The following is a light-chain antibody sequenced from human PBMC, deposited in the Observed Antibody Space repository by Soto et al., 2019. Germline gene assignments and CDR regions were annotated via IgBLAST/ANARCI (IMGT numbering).Light chain of an antibody. CDR3: QHYSNWPPIT. Sequence: EIVMTQSPATLSVSPGERVTLSCRASQSVNNNLAWYQQKPGQAPRLLMYGASTRATGIPARFSGSGSGTEFRLTISGLQSEGFAIYYCQHYSNWPPITFGQGTRLEIK. CDR2: GAS. V-gene: IGKV3-15*01. CDR1: QSVNNN. J-gene: IGKJ5*01.